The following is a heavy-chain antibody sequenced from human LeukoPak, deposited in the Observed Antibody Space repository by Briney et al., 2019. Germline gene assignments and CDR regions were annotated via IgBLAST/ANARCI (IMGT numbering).Heavy chain of an antibody. Sequence: GASVKVSCKASGGTFSSYAISWVRQAPGQGLEWMGGIIPIFGTANYAQKFQGRVTITADESTSTAYMELSSLRSEDTAVYYCASQGDSTVVVDYWGQGTLVTVSS. CDR1: GGTFSSYA. V-gene: IGHV1-69*13. CDR3: ASQGDSTVVVDY. D-gene: IGHD2/OR15-2a*01. J-gene: IGHJ4*02. CDR2: IIPIFGTA.